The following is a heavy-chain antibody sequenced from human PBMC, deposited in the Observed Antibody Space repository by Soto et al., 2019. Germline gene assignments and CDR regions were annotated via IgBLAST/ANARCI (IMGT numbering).Heavy chain of an antibody. CDR1: GYTFTSFY. CDR3: ARNLASSDV. J-gene: IGHJ4*02. V-gene: IGHV1-46*01. CDR2: INPSGGST. Sequence: ASVKVSCKASGYTFTSFYIHWVRQAPGQGLEWMAIINPSGGSTNYAQKFQGRITLTRDTSTSTVYMELSSLRSEDTAVYYCARNLASSDVWGQGTLVTASS.